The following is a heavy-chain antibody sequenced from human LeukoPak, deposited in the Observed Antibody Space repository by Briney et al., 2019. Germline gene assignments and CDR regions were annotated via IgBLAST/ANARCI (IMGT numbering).Heavy chain of an antibody. J-gene: IGHJ4*02. CDR1: GFTFSSYG. D-gene: IGHD3-22*01. CDR2: IRYDGSNE. Sequence: GGSLRLSCAASGFTFSSYGMHWVRQAPGKGLEWVAFIRYDGSNEYYADSVKGRFTISRDNSKNTLYLQMNSLRAEDTAVYYCAKSELGRYYDSSGYFGDYWGQGTLVTVSS. V-gene: IGHV3-30*02. CDR3: AKSELGRYYDSSGYFGDY.